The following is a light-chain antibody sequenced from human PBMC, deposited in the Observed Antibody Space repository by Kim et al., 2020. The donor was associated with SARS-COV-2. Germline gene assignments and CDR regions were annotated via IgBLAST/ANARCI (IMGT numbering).Light chain of an antibody. CDR3: CSYAGTYIP. J-gene: IGLJ1*01. CDR2: DVI. Sequence: QSALTQPRSVSGSPGQSVTISCTGTNSDVGGYDYVSWYQQHPGKAPKLVIYDVIKRPSGVPDRFSGSKSGNTASLTISGLQAEDEADYFCCSYAGTYIPFGTGTKVTVL. CDR1: NSDVGGYDY. V-gene: IGLV2-11*01.